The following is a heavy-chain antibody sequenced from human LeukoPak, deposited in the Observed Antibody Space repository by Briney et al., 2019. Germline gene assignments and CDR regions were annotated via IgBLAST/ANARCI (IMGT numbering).Heavy chain of an antibody. Sequence: ASVKVSCKASEGTFSNSAISWVRQAPGQGLEWMGIINPTGGSTSYAQKFQGRVTMTRDTSTSTVYMELSSLRSEDTAVYYCARDRYHKIHSVMVTAPDYWGQGTLVIVSS. CDR3: ARDRYHKIHSVMVTAPDY. CDR2: INPTGGST. CDR1: EGTFSNSA. J-gene: IGHJ4*02. D-gene: IGHD2-21*02. V-gene: IGHV1-46*01.